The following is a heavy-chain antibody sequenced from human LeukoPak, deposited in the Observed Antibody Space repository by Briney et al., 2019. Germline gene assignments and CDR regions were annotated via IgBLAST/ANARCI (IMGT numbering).Heavy chain of an antibody. Sequence: TSSETLSLTCTVSGGSISSSSYFWGWIRQPPGKGLEWIGSIYYSVNTYYNPSLKSRVTISVDTSKNQFSLKLSSVTAADTAVYYCARQFYYMDVWGKGTTVTVSS. CDR3: ARQFYYMDV. J-gene: IGHJ6*03. CDR1: GGSISSSSYF. CDR2: IYYSVNT. V-gene: IGHV4-39*01.